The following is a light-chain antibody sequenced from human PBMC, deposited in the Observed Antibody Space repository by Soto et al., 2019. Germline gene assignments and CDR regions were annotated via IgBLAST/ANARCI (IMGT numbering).Light chain of an antibody. CDR2: GAS. Sequence: EIVLTQSPGTLSLSPGESATLSCRAGQTVSSSHLAWYQQKPGQAPRLLIYGASNRATGIPDRFRGSGSGTYFTLTITRLEHDDFAVYFCQQYGTSPFTFGGGTKVEIK. CDR3: QQYGTSPFT. J-gene: IGKJ4*01. V-gene: IGKV3-20*01. CDR1: QTVSSSH.